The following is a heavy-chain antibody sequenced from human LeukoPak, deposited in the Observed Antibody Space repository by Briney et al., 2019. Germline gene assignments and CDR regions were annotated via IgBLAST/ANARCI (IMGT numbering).Heavy chain of an antibody. CDR2: ISHSGYDI. D-gene: IGHD3-22*01. CDR3: ARLTRDSSGYRFDAFDI. J-gene: IGHJ3*02. CDR1: GFAFSRYS. Sequence: GGSLRLSCVASGFAFSRYSMNWVRQAPGKGLEWVSSISHSGYDIYYADAVKGRFTISRDNAKNSLSLQMNNLRVEDTAVYYCARLTRDSSGYRFDAFDIWGQGTMVTVSS. V-gene: IGHV3-21*01.